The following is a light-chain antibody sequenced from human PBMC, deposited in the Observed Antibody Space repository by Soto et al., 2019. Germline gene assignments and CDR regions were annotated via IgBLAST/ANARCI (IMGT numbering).Light chain of an antibody. V-gene: IGKV2-24*01. Sequence: DIVMTQTPLSLPVTLGQPASISCRSSQSLVHSDGNTYFNWLQPRPGQPPRLLIYKISNRFPGVPDRFSGRGAGADFTLKISRVEAEDVVVYNCMPATQSYTFGQGTKLEIK. CDR1: QSLVHSDGNTY. CDR2: KIS. CDR3: MPATQSYT. J-gene: IGKJ2*01.